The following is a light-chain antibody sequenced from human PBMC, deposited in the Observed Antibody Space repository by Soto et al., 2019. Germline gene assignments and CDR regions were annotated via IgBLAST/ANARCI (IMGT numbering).Light chain of an antibody. Sequence: QSALTQPASVSGSPGQSITISCTGTNSDVGGYNYVSWYQQHPGKAPKLMIYEVSNRPSGVSNRFSGSKSGNTASLTISGLQAEDEADYYCSSYTSSSTLVFGTGTKLTV. J-gene: IGLJ1*01. V-gene: IGLV2-14*01. CDR3: SSYTSSSTLV. CDR2: EVS. CDR1: NSDVGGYNY.